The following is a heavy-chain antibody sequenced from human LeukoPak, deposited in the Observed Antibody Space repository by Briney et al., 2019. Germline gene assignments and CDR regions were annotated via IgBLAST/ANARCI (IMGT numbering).Heavy chain of an antibody. CDR2: ISSSSSTI. CDR3: ARDPRYSSSWSQGDYMDV. CDR1: GFTFSYYS. V-gene: IGHV3-48*01. Sequence: GGSLRLSCAASGFTFSYYSMDWVRQAPGKGLEWVSYISSSSSTIYYADSVKGRFTISRDNAKNSLFLQMNSLRAEDTAVYYCARDPRYSSSWSQGDYMDVWGKGTTVTVSS. D-gene: IGHD6-13*01. J-gene: IGHJ6*03.